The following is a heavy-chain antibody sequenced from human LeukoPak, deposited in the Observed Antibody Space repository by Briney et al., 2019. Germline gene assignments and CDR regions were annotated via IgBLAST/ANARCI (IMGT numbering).Heavy chain of an antibody. J-gene: IGHJ4*02. V-gene: IGHV3-43*02. CDR3: AKDREGGLFGY. D-gene: IGHD3-16*01. Sequence: GGSLRLSCVTSGFTFRNYWMSWVRQAPGKGLEWVSLISGDGGSTYHADSVKGRFTISRDNSKNSLYLQMNSLRTEDTALYYCAKDREGGLFGYWGQGTLVTVSS. CDR1: GFTFRNYW. CDR2: ISGDGGST.